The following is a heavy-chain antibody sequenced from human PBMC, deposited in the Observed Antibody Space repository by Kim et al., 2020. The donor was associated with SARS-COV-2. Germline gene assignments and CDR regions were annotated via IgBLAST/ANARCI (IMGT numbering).Heavy chain of an antibody. CDR2: ISYDGSNK. Sequence: GGSLRLSCAASGFTFSSYGMHWVRQAPGKGLEWVAVISYDGSNKYYADSVKGRFTISRDNSKNTLYLQMNSLRAEDTAVYYCAKDTAAGPSMDVWGKGTTVTVSS. CDR3: AKDTAAGPSMDV. J-gene: IGHJ6*04. V-gene: IGHV3-30*18. CDR1: GFTFSSYG. D-gene: IGHD6-13*01.